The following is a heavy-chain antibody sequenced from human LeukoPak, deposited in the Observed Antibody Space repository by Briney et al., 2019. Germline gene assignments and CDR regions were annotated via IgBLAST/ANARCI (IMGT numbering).Heavy chain of an antibody. CDR1: GFTFSSYA. CDR3: AKDPRSPSWFDP. D-gene: IGHD3-10*01. V-gene: IGHV3-23*01. CDR2: ISGSGGST. Sequence: GGSLRLSCAASGFTFSSYAMSWVRQALGKGLEWVSAISGSGGSTYYADSVKGRFTISRDNSKNTLYLQMNSLRAEDTAVYYCAKDPRSPSWFDPWGQGTLVTVSS. J-gene: IGHJ5*02.